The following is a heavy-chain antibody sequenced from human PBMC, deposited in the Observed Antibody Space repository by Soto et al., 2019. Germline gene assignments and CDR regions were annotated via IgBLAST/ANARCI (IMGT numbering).Heavy chain of an antibody. CDR1: GYTFTSYG. D-gene: IGHD3-22*01. CDR2: ISAYNGNT. V-gene: IGHV1-18*01. Sequence: GASVKVSCKASGYTFTSYGISWVRQAPGQGLEWMGWISAYNGNTNYAQKLQGRVTMTTDTSTSTAYMELRSLRSDDTAVYYCARDTLTGFYDSNRVDYWGQGTLVTVSS. J-gene: IGHJ4*02. CDR3: ARDTLTGFYDSNRVDY.